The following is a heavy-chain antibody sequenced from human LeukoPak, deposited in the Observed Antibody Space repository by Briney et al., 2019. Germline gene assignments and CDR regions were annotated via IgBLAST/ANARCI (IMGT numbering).Heavy chain of an antibody. CDR2: ISSSSSYI. V-gene: IGHV3-21*04. Sequence: GGSLRLSCAASGFTFSSYSMNWVRQAPGKGLEWVSSISSSSSYIYYADSVKGRFTISRDNSKNSLYLQMNSLRSEDTAFYYCAKDQAPYYYATTGYPDYWGQGTLVTVSS. D-gene: IGHD3-22*01. J-gene: IGHJ4*02. CDR3: AKDQAPYYYATTGYPDY. CDR1: GFTFSSYS.